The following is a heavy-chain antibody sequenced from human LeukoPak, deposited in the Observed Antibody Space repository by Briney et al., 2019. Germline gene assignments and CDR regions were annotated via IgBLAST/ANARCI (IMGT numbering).Heavy chain of an antibody. CDR3: ATRRHSSSWFQDYFDY. V-gene: IGHV5-51*01. D-gene: IGHD6-13*01. CDR2: IYPGDSDT. Sequence: GESLKISCKGSGYSFTSYWIGWARQMPGKGMEWMGIIYPGDSDTRYSPSFQGQVTISTDKSISTAYLQWSSLKASDTAMYYYATRRHSSSWFQDYFDYWGQGTLVTVSS. J-gene: IGHJ4*02. CDR1: GYSFTSYW.